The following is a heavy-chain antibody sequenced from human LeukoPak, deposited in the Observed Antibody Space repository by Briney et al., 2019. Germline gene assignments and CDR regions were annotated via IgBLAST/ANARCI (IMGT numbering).Heavy chain of an antibody. D-gene: IGHD6-13*01. CDR3: ARDEKYSSSWYWDY. V-gene: IGHV3-23*01. CDR1: GFTFSNYA. J-gene: IGHJ4*02. CDR2: ISGSGDST. Sequence: GGSLRLSCAASGFTFSNYAMRWVRQAPGKGLEWVSGISGSGDSTYYADSVKGRFTISRDNAKNSLYLQMNSLRAEDTAVYYCARDEKYSSSWYWDYWGQGTLVTVSS.